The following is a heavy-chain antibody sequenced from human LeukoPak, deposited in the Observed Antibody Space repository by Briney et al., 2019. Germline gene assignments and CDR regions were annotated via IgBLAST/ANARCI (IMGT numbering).Heavy chain of an antibody. CDR3: ARDPNSSSWYDY. V-gene: IGHV4-59*01. Sequence: KPSETLSLTCTVSGGSISSYYWSWIRQLPGKGLEWIGYIYYSGSTNCNPSLKSRVTISVDTSRNQFSLKLSSVTAADTAVYYCARDPNSSSWYDYWGQGTLVTVSS. CDR2: IYYSGST. J-gene: IGHJ4*02. D-gene: IGHD6-13*01. CDR1: GGSISSYY.